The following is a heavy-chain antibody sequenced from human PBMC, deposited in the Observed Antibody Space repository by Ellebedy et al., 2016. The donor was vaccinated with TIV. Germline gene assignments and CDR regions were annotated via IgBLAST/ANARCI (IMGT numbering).Heavy chain of an antibody. V-gene: IGHV4-61*01. Sequence: MPSETLSLTCSVSGGSVSSGRSYWNWVRQPPGQGLEWIGYITWRGSTNYNPSLKSRITISMDTSKNQIALMVRSVTAADTAIYYCAREEGFGGAWFDPWGQGTLVIVSS. J-gene: IGHJ5*02. CDR2: ITWRGST. D-gene: IGHD3-10*01. CDR1: GGSVSSGRSY. CDR3: AREEGFGGAWFDP.